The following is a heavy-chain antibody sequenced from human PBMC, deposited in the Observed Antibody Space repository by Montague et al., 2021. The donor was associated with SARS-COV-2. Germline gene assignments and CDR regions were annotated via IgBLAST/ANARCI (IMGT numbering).Heavy chain of an antibody. CDR3: ARDRFDFGAGRQGTIDF. Sequence: SETLSLTCGVSGGSINSYYRSWIRQPAGKGLEWIGRMHFTGKTNFSPFFSSRLTMSADTSKNQFSLKLTSVTAADTAIYFCARDRFDFGAGRQGTIDFWGQGTLVTVSS. J-gene: IGHJ4*02. V-gene: IGHV4-4*07. D-gene: IGHD3-10*01. CDR1: GGSINSYY. CDR2: MHFTGKT.